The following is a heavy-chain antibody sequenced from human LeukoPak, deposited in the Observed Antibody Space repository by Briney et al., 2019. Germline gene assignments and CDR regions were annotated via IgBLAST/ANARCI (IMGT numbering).Heavy chain of an antibody. CDR3: ARGPVRARRTYSSSTPTYFAY. J-gene: IGHJ4*02. D-gene: IGHD6-6*01. CDR1: GFTFSSYW. Sequence: GGSLRLSCAASGFTFSSYWMSWVRQAPGKGLEWVANIKQDGSEKYYVDSVKGRFTISRDNAKNSLYLQMNSLRAEDTAVYYCARGPVRARRTYSSSTPTYFAYWGQGTLVTVSS. CDR2: IKQDGSEK. V-gene: IGHV3-7*01.